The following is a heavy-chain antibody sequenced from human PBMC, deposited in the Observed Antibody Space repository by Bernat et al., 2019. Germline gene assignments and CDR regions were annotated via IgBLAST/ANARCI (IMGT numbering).Heavy chain of an antibody. Sequence: IQPGGSLRLSCAASGFTVSSNYMSWVRQAPGRGLEWVSSIFSGGNTYYADSVKGRFTIARDNSENTLYLQMNSLRAEDTAVYFCARDPTRGTTGTTGGFWGQGTLVTVSS. D-gene: IGHD1-1*01. J-gene: IGHJ4*02. V-gene: IGHV3-53*01. CDR2: IFSGGNT. CDR1: GFTVSSNY. CDR3: ARDPTRGTTGTTGGF.